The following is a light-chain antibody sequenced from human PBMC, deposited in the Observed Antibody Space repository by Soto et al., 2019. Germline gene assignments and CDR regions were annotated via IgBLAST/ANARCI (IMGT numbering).Light chain of an antibody. Sequence: EVVLTQSPATLSLSPGERSTLSCRAGQCVSSDLSWYKQKPGQAPRLHIYGAYNRATRITDRFSGSGSGTALTITISRLEPEDFDVYYCQQYGSSGTFGQGTKVDIK. CDR1: QCVSSD. CDR3: QQYGSSGT. J-gene: IGKJ1*01. CDR2: GAY. V-gene: IGKV3-20*01.